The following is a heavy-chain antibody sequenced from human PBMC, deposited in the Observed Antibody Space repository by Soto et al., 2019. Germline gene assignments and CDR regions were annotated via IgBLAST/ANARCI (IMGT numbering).Heavy chain of an antibody. CDR1: GGSISSGGYS. V-gene: IGHV4-30-2*01. CDR2: IYHSGST. D-gene: IGHD2-21*02. Sequence: QLQLQESGSGLVKPSQTLSLTCAVSGGSISSGGYSWSWIRQPPGKGLEWIGYIYHSGSTYYNPSLQSRVTISVDRSKNQFSLKLSSVTAADTAVYYCARVPSAYCGGDCLVLDYWGQGTLVTVSS. J-gene: IGHJ4*02. CDR3: ARVPSAYCGGDCLVLDY.